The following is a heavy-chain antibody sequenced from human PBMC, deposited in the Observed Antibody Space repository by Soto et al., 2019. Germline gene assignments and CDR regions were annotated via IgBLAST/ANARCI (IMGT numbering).Heavy chain of an antibody. D-gene: IGHD1-7*01. CDR2: IIAIFGTA. CDR1: GGTFSSYA. Sequence: QVQLVQSGDEVKKPGSSVKVSCKASGGTFSSYAISWERQAPGQGLEWMGGIIAIFGTANYAKKFQGRVTITAEESTSTEYMSVSSLRTDDTAGEYCSSGKAGTTFFLHYWGQGTLVTVSS. J-gene: IGHJ4*02. CDR3: SSGKAGTTFFLHY. V-gene: IGHV1-69*01.